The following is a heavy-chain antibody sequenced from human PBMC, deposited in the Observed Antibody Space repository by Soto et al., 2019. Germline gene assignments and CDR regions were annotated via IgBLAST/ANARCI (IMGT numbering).Heavy chain of an antibody. CDR1: GYTFTGYY. CDR3: AYLYYDFWSGPLHYYYGMDV. CDR2: INPNSGGT. Sequence: ASVKVSCKASGYTFTGYYMHWVRQAPGQGLEWMGWINPNSGGTNYAQKFQGWVTMTRDTSISTAYMEMSSLRSEDTAVYYCAYLYYDFWSGPLHYYYGMDVWGQGTTVTVSS. J-gene: IGHJ6*02. V-gene: IGHV1-2*04. D-gene: IGHD3-3*01.